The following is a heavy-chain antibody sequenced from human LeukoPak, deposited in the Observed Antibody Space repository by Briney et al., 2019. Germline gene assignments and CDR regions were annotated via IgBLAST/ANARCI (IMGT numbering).Heavy chain of an antibody. CDR2: ISWNSGSI. CDR3: AKDKGSGGWYYAFDI. V-gene: IGHV3-9*03. D-gene: IGHD6-19*01. CDR1: GFTFSIYW. Sequence: PGGSLRLSCAASGFTFSIYWMHWVRQAPGKGLEWVSGISWNSGSIGYADSVKGRFTISRDNAKNSLYLQMNSLRAEDMALYYCAKDKGSGGWYYAFDIWGQGTMVTVSS. J-gene: IGHJ3*02.